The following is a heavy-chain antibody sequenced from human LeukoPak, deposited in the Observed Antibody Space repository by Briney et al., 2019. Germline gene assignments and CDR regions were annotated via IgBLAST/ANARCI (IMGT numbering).Heavy chain of an antibody. CDR1: GGSFSGYY. D-gene: IGHD3-3*01. CDR3: ARAHAFGVFDY. CDR2: INHSGST. V-gene: IGHV4-34*01. J-gene: IGHJ4*02. Sequence: SETLSLTCAVYGGSFSGYYWSWIRQPPGKGLEWIGEINHSGSTNYNPSLKSRVTISVDKSKNQFSLKLSSVTAADTAVYYCARAHAFGVFDYWGQGTLVTVSS.